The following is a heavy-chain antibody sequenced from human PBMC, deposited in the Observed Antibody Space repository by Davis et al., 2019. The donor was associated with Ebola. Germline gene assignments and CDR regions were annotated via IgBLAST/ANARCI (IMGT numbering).Heavy chain of an antibody. CDR1: GGTFSTYI. CDR2: IIPILGVT. V-gene: IGHV1-69*02. Sequence: AASVPVSCQASGGTFSTYIINWVRQAPGQGLEWMGRIIPILGVTDYAQKFQGRVTITADKSTSTAYMELSSLRSEDTAVFYCAIGGGMDVWGQGTTVTVSS. CDR3: AIGGGMDV. J-gene: IGHJ6*02.